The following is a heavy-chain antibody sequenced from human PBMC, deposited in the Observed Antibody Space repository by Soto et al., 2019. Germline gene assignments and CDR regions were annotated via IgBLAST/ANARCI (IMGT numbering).Heavy chain of an antibody. CDR1: GGSISSSNW. CDR3: ASLKQPYSLNLFDY. V-gene: IGHV4-4*02. CDR2: IYHSGST. J-gene: IGHJ4*02. D-gene: IGHD6-13*01. Sequence: SETLSLTCAVSGGSISSSNWWSWVRQPPGKGLEWIGEIYHSGSTNYNPSLKSRVTISVDKSKNQFSLKLSSVTAADTAVYYCASLKQPYSLNLFDYWGQGTLVTVSS.